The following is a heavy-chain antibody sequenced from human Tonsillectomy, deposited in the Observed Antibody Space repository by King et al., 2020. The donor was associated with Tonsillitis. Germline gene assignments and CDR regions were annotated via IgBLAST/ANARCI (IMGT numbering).Heavy chain of an antibody. CDR1: GFTVSSNY. CDR2: IYSGGST. Sequence: VQLVESGGGLVQPGGSLRLSCAASGFTVSSNYMSWVRQAPGKGLEWVSIIYSGGSTYYADSVKGRFTISRDNSKNTLYLQMNSLRAEDTAVYYCARKFRTADPVDYWDRGTLVTVSS. CDR3: ARKFRTADPVDY. V-gene: IGHV3-66*01. D-gene: IGHD6-25*01. J-gene: IGHJ4*02.